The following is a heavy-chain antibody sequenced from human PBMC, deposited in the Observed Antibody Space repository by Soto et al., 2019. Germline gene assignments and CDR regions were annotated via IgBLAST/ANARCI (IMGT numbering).Heavy chain of an antibody. CDR2: IYYSGST. CDR3: ARAVLLTGTSP. V-gene: IGHV4-30-4*01. J-gene: IGHJ5*02. Sequence: SETLSLTCTVSGGSISSGDYYWSWIRQPPGKGLEWIGYIYYSGSTYYNPSLKSRVTISVDTSKNQFSLKLSPVTAADTAVYYCARAVLLTGTSPWGQGALVTVSS. CDR1: GGSISSGDYY. D-gene: IGHD3-9*01.